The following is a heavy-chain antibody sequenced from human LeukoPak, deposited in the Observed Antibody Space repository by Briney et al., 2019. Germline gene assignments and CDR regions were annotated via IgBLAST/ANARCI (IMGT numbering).Heavy chain of an antibody. D-gene: IGHD1-26*01. CDR3: VRDHYYAFDY. J-gene: IGHJ4*02. Sequence: GGSLRLSCAASGFTFSSYSMNWVREAPGKGLEWISCISSSSSAIYYADPVKGRSTISRDNAKNSLYLQMNSLRDEDTAVYYCVRDHYYAFDYWGQGTLVTVSS. V-gene: IGHV3-48*02. CDR2: ISSSSSAI. CDR1: GFTFSSYS.